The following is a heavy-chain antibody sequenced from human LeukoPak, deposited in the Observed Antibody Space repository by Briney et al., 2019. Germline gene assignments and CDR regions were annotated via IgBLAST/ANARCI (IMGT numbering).Heavy chain of an antibody. D-gene: IGHD3-22*01. V-gene: IGHV3-21*01. CDR2: ISSSSSYI. Sequence: KSGGSLRLSCAASGFTFSSYSMNWVRQAPGKGLEWVSSISSSSSYIYYADSVKGRFTISRDNAKNSLYLQMNSLRAEDTAVYYCARLLAYYDSSGYYYLGYYYYMDVWGKGTTVTISS. J-gene: IGHJ6*03. CDR3: ARLLAYYDSSGYYYLGYYYYMDV. CDR1: GFTFSSYS.